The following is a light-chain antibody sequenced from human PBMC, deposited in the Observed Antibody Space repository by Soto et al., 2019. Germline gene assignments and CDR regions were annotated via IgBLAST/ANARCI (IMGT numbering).Light chain of an antibody. CDR2: AVS. Sequence: QSVLTQPASVSGSPGQSITISCSGTSSDIGSYNHVAWYQQFPGKSPKLMIYAVSDRPSGVSDRFSGSKSGITASLTISGLQTEDEADYYCLSYTDRQSYLFGTGTKVTVL. V-gene: IGLV2-14*03. CDR3: LSYTDRQSYL. J-gene: IGLJ1*01. CDR1: SSDIGSYNH.